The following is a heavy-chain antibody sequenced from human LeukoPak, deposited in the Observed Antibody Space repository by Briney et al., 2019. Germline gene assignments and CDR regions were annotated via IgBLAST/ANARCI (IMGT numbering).Heavy chain of an antibody. J-gene: IGHJ4*02. D-gene: IGHD3-22*01. CDR3: ARSDYGSNGYYYFEY. Sequence: GESLKISCKGSGYRFTSYWIGWVRQMPGKGLEWMGIIYPGDSDTTYSPSFQGQVTISADKSISTAYLQWSSLKASDTAMYYCARSDYGSNGYYYFEYWGQGTLVTVSS. CDR2: IYPGDSDT. V-gene: IGHV5-51*01. CDR1: GYRFTSYW.